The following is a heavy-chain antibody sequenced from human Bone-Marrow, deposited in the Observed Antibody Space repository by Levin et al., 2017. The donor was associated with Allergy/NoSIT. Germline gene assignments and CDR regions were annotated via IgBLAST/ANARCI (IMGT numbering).Heavy chain of an antibody. D-gene: IGHD3-3*01. CDR2: INSDGSRT. Sequence: GASVKVSCAASGFTFSHFWIHWVRQVPGKGLEWVSRINSDGSRTDYADSVRDRFIISRDNAKNTLFLQMNSLRPEDTAVYYCARVTYYDILSPFDYWGQGTLVTVSS. CDR1: GFTFSHFW. J-gene: IGHJ4*02. V-gene: IGHV3-74*01. CDR3: ARVTYYDILSPFDY.